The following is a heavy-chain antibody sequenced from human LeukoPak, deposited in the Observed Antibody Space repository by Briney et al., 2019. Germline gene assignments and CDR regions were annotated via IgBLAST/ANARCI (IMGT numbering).Heavy chain of an antibody. J-gene: IGHJ6*03. CDR1: GGTFSSYA. Sequence: GASVKVSCKASGGTFSSYAISWVRQAPGQGLEWMGGIIPIFGTANYAQKFQGRVTITTDESTSTAYMELSSLRSEDTAVYYCARGGGYSYGPGAGYYYYMDVWRKGTTVTVSS. CDR2: IIPIFGTA. D-gene: IGHD5-18*01. CDR3: ARGGGYSYGPGAGYYYYMDV. V-gene: IGHV1-69*05.